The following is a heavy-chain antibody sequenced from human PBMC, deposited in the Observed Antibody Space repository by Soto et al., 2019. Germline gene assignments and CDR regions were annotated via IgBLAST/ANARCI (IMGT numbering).Heavy chain of an antibody. CDR3: ASLDCGGDYYPP. CDR1: GFTFNTYW. J-gene: IGHJ5*02. Sequence: PGGSLRLSCAASGFTFNTYWMHWVRQAPGKGLVWVSLINSDGSSTSYADSVKGRFTISRDNAKNTLYLQMNSLRAEDTAVYYCASLDCGGDYYPPWGQGTLVTVSS. V-gene: IGHV3-74*01. CDR2: INSDGSST. D-gene: IGHD2-21*02.